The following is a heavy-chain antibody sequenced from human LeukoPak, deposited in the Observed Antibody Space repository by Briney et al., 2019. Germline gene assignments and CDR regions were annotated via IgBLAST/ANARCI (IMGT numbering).Heavy chain of an antibody. CDR3: ARGTMTTVTYYFDY. J-gene: IGHJ4*02. Sequence: SETLSLTCTVSGGSISTSRHYWGWIRQPPGKGLEWIGNMYYSGSTYYNPSLKSRVTISVDTYKSRFSLKLSSVTAADTAVYYCARGTMTTVTYYFDYWGQGTLVTVSS. V-gene: IGHV4-39*01. CDR2: MYYSGST. CDR1: GGSISTSRHY. D-gene: IGHD4-17*01.